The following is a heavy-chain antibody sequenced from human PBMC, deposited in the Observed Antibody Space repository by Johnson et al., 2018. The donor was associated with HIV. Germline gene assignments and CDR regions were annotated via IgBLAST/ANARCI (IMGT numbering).Heavy chain of an antibody. D-gene: IGHD5-24*01. J-gene: IGHJ3*02. V-gene: IGHV3-66*01. Sequence: VQLVESGGGVVRPGGSLRLSCAASGFTVSSNYMSWVRQAPGKGLEWVSVIYSGGSTYYADSVMGRFTISRDNSKNTLYLQMNSLRVEDTAVYYCARDGPGDGNAMGGSGAFDIWGQGTMVTVSS. CDR3: ARDGPGDGNAMGGSGAFDI. CDR2: IYSGGST. CDR1: GFTVSSNY.